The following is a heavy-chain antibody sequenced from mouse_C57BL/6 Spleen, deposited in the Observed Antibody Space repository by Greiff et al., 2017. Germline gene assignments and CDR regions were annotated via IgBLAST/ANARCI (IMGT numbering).Heavy chain of an antibody. CDR3: ARGDYYGSSYGFAY. J-gene: IGHJ3*01. V-gene: IGHV1-53*01. CDR1: GYTFTRYW. CDR2: INPSNGGT. Sequence: QVQLQQPGTELVKPGASVKLSCKASGYTFTRYWMHWVQPRPGQGLEWIGNINPSNGGTNYNEKFKSKATLTVDKSSSTAYMQLSSLTSEDSAVYYCARGDYYGSSYGFAYWGQGTLVTVSA. D-gene: IGHD1-1*01.